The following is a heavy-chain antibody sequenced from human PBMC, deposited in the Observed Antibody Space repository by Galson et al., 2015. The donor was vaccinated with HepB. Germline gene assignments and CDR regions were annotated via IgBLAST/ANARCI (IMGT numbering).Heavy chain of an antibody. CDR3: ARDKSSSWYVISWFDP. CDR2: ISYDGSNK. D-gene: IGHD6-13*01. J-gene: IGHJ5*02. V-gene: IGHV3-30*04. CDR1: GFTFSSYA. Sequence: SLRLSCAASGFTFSSYAMHWVRQAPGKGLEWVAVISYDGSNKYYADSVKGRFTISRDNSKNTLYLQMNSLRAEDTAVYYCARDKSSSWYVISWFDPWGQGTLVTVSS.